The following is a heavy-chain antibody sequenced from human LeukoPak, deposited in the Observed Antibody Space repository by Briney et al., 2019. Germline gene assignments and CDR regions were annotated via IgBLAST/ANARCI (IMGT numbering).Heavy chain of an antibody. CDR3: ARHGYCGNPRCYPDYYYIDV. V-gene: IGHV1-2*03. CDR1: GYTFTDFY. Sequence: LGASVKVSCKASGYTFTDFYIHWVRQAPGHGLEWMGWISPNTGGTNYAQRFQGRVTMTRDTSITTTYLELRGLTSDDTAVYYCARHGYCGNPRCYPDYYYIDVWGKGTKVTASS. D-gene: IGHD2-2*03. CDR2: ISPNTGGT. J-gene: IGHJ6*03.